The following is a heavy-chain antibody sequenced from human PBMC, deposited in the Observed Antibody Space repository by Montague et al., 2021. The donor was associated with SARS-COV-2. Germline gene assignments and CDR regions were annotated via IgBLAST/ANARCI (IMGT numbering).Heavy chain of an antibody. CDR1: GFTFSNAW. J-gene: IGHJ4*02. CDR2: IKSKTDGGTT. V-gene: IGHV3-15*01. D-gene: IGHD6-19*01. Sequence: SLRLSCAASGFTFSNAWMSWVRQAPGKGLEWVGRIKSKTDGGTTDYAAPVKGRFTISRDDSKNTLYLQMNSLKTEDTAVYYCTTGVAVAGTPYWGQGTLVTVSS. CDR3: TTGVAVAGTPY.